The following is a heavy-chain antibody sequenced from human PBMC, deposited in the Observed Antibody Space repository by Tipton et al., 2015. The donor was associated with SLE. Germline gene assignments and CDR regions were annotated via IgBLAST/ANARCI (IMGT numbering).Heavy chain of an antibody. Sequence: TLSLTCTVSGGSITSINYYWDWIRQPPGKGLEWIGGIYIYYTGDTYYSPSLKSRVIMSLDTSKKQFSLKLTSVTAADTAVYYCARGLVDWGQGTLVTVSS. D-gene: IGHD3-16*01. CDR1: GGSITSINYY. J-gene: IGHJ4*02. CDR3: ARGLVD. CDR2: IYIYYTGDT. V-gene: IGHV4-39*07.